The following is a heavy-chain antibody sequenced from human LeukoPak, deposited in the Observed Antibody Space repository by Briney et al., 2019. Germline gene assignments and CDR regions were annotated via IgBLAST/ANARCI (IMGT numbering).Heavy chain of an antibody. Sequence: GASVTLSCKASGYTFTSYYMHWVRQVPGQGLEWMGIINSSGASPFYAQKFQGRITMTRDTSTNTVYMGLSSLKSEDTAVYYCARAGGLYGYDSRFPALWGEESPKGYYYYGMDVWGQGTTVTVSS. CDR1: GYTFTSYY. D-gene: IGHD3-22*01. V-gene: IGHV1-46*01. CDR2: INSSGASP. CDR3: ARAGGLYGYDSRFPALWGEESPKGYYYYGMDV. J-gene: IGHJ6*02.